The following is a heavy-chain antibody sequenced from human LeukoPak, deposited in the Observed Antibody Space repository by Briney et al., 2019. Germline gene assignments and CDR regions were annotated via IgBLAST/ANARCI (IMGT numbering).Heavy chain of an antibody. Sequence: PSETLSLTCTVSGGSISSSSYYWGWIRQPPGKGLEWIGSIYYSGSTYYNPSLKSRVTISVDTPKNQFSLKLSSVTAADTAVYYCARGRLDYVWGSYRPYYFDYWGQGTLVTVSS. D-gene: IGHD3-16*02. J-gene: IGHJ4*02. CDR3: ARGRLDYVWGSYRPYYFDY. CDR1: GGSISSSSYY. V-gene: IGHV4-39*01. CDR2: IYYSGST.